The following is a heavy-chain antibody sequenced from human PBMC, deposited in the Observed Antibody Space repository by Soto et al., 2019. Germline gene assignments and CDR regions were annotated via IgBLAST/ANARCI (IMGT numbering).Heavy chain of an antibody. J-gene: IGHJ6*02. V-gene: IGHV1-69*05. D-gene: IGHD2-15*01. CDR1: GGTCSSYA. Sequence: GASVKVSCKASGGTCSSYAISWVRQAPGQGLEWMGGIIPIFGTANYAQKFQGRVTMTTDTSTSTAYMELRNLRSDDTAVYYCATSIYSTSWFGHYNMDVWGQGTTDTVSS. CDR2: IIPIFGTA. CDR3: ATSIYSTSWFGHYNMDV.